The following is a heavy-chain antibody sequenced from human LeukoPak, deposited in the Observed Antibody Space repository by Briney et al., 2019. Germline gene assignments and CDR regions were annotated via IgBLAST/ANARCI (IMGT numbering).Heavy chain of an antibody. CDR2: IYYSGST. CDR3: ARGYYYDSSGYSPFDY. D-gene: IGHD3-22*01. CDR1: GGSISSYY. Sequence: NTSEALSLTCTVSGGSISSYYWSWIRQPPGKGLEWIGYIYYSGSTNYNPSLKSRVTISVDTSKNQFSLKLSSVTAADTAVYYCARGYYYDSSGYSPFDYWGQGTLVTVSS. V-gene: IGHV4-59*01. J-gene: IGHJ4*02.